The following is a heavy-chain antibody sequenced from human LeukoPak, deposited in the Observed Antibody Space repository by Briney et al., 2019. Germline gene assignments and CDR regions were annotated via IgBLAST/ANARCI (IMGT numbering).Heavy chain of an antibody. V-gene: IGHV3-7*01. CDR3: ARLLYYDFWSGPPEGYFDY. J-gene: IGHJ4*02. D-gene: IGHD3-3*01. CDR1: GFTFSSYW. Sequence: RTGGSLRLSCAASGFTFSSYWMSWVRQAPGKGLEWVANIKQDGSEKYYVDSVKGRFTISRDNAKNSLYLQMNSLRAEDTAVYYCARLLYYDFWSGPPEGYFDYWGQGTLVTVSS. CDR2: IKQDGSEK.